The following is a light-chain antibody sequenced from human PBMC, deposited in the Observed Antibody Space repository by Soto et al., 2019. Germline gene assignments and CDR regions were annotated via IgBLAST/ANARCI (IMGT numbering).Light chain of an antibody. V-gene: IGLV1-47*01. J-gene: IGLJ2*01. Sequence: QSALTQPPSASGAPRQRGTISFFGSSSHIGNNHVYWYQQLPGTAPKLLIYRSNQRPSGVPDRFSGSRSGTSASLAISGLRSEDEADYHCAAWDGSLSGVIFGGGT. CDR1: SSHIGNNH. CDR3: AAWDGSLSGVI. CDR2: RSN.